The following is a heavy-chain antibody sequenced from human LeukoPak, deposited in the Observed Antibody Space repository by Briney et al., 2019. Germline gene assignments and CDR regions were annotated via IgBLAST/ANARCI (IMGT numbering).Heavy chain of an antibody. V-gene: IGHV7-4-1*02. J-gene: IGHJ4*02. CDR2: INTNTGNP. Sequence: GSSVKVSCMASGVTFSNYAISWVRQAPGQGLEWMGWINTNTGNPTYAQGFTGRFVFSLDTSVSTAYLQISSLKAEDTAVYYCARGAGGYGADYWGQGTLVTVSS. CDR1: GVTFSNYA. CDR3: ARGAGGYGADY. D-gene: IGHD5-12*01.